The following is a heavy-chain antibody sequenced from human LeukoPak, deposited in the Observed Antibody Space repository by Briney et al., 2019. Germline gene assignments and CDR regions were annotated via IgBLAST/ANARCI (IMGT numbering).Heavy chain of an antibody. V-gene: IGHV1-2*02. Sequence: GASVKVACKASGYTFTSYNIYWVRQAPGQGLEWMAWINPSSGATLYAQKFRGRVTTTRDTSITTAYMELNSLTSDDTAIYYCTRRSTDLDYWGQGTLVPVSS. J-gene: IGHJ4*02. CDR3: TRRSTDLDY. CDR1: GYTFTSYN. D-gene: IGHD5/OR15-5a*01. CDR2: INPSSGAT.